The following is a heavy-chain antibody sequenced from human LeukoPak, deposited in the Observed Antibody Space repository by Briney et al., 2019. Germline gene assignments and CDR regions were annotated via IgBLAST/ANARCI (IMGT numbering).Heavy chain of an antibody. V-gene: IGHV3-48*03. CDR2: ISGSGSTI. J-gene: IGHJ4*02. D-gene: IGHD5-18*01. CDR3: ARVRSGYSHENYFDY. CDR1: GGTFSSYA. Sequence: GGSLRLSCAVSGGTFSSYAMSWVRQAPGKGLEWVSYISGSGSTIYYADSVKGRFTISRDNAKDSLYLQMNSLRAEDTAVYYCARVRSGYSHENYFDYWGQGTLVTVSS.